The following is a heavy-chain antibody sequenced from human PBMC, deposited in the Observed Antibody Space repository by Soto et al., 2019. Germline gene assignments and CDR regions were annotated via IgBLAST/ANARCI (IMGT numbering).Heavy chain of an antibody. CDR3: ARESVHYYYDSSGYYYVTGYYYYGMGV. D-gene: IGHD3-22*01. Sequence: SCAASGFTVSSNYMSWVRQAPGKGLEWVSVIYSGGSTYYADSVKGRFTISRDNSKNTLYLQMNSLRAEDTAVYYCARESVHYYYDSSGYYYVTGYYYYGMGVWGQGTTVTV. V-gene: IGHV3-53*01. CDR1: GFTVSSNY. CDR2: IYSGGST. J-gene: IGHJ6*02.